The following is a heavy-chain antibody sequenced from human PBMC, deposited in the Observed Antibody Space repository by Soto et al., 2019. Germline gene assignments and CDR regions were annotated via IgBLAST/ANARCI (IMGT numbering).Heavy chain of an antibody. Sequence: GASVKVSCKASGYTFTSYGISWVRQAPGQGLEWMGWISAYNGNTNYAQKLQGRVTMTTDTSTSTAYMELRSLRSDDTAVDYCAEDHGVYFFVGRAAMSSDYWGQGTLVTVSS. CDR1: GYTFTSYG. J-gene: IGHJ4*02. D-gene: IGHD2-2*01. CDR2: ISAYNGNT. CDR3: AEDHGVYFFVGRAAMSSDY. V-gene: IGHV1-18*01.